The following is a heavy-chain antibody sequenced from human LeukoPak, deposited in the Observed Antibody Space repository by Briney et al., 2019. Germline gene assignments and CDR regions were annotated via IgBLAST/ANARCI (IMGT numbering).Heavy chain of an antibody. D-gene: IGHD1-26*01. J-gene: IGHJ4*02. V-gene: IGHV3-30*02. CDR1: GFTFSSYG. Sequence: GGSLRLSCAASGFTFSSYGMHWVRQAPGKGLEWVAFIRYDGSNKYYADSVKGRFTISRDNSKNTLYLQMNSLRAEDTAVYYCAKLLRSGSYYPFDYWGQGTLVTVSS. CDR2: IRYDGSNK. CDR3: AKLLRSGSYYPFDY.